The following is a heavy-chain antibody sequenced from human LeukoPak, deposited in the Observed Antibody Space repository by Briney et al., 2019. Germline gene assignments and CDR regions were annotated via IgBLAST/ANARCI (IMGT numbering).Heavy chain of an antibody. J-gene: IGHJ4*02. D-gene: IGHD2-21*02. Sequence: PGGSLRLSCAASGFTFSSYGMHWVRQAPGKGLEWVAVISYDGSNKYYADSVKGRFTISRDNSKNTLYLQMNGLRAEDTAVYYCAKDRASAYCGGDCYDQYFDYWGQGTLVTVSS. CDR1: GFTFSSYG. CDR2: ISYDGSNK. V-gene: IGHV3-30*18. CDR3: AKDRASAYCGGDCYDQYFDY.